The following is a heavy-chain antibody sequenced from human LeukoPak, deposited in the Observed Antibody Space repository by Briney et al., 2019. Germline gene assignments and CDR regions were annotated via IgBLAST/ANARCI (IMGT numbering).Heavy chain of an antibody. J-gene: IGHJ1*01. V-gene: IGHV1-2*02. CDR3: ARGPRISEYFQH. CDR1: GYTFTGYY. D-gene: IGHD1-14*01. Sequence: ASVKVSCKASGYTFTGYYMHWVRQAPGQGLEWMGWINPNSGGTNYAQKFQGRVTMTTDTSTSTAYMELRSLRSDDTAVYYCARGPRISEYFQHWGQGTLVTVSS. CDR2: INPNSGGT.